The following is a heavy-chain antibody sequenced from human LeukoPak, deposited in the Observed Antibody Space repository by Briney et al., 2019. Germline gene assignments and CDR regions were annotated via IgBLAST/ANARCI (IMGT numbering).Heavy chain of an antibody. Sequence: SETLSLTCTVSGGSISSYYWSWIRQPPGKGLEWIGYIYYSGSTNYNPSLKSRVTISVDTSKNQFSLKLSSVTAADTAVYYCARQGYRDAFDIWGQGTMVTVSS. CDR3: ARQGYRDAFDI. D-gene: IGHD6-13*01. CDR2: IYYSGST. CDR1: GGSISSYY. V-gene: IGHV4-59*08. J-gene: IGHJ3*02.